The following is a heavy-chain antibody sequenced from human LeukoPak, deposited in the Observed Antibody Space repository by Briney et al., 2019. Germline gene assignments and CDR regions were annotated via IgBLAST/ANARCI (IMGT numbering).Heavy chain of an antibody. CDR3: ASSTPMLGDCPAAMDV. J-gene: IGHJ6*03. D-gene: IGHD2-2*01. CDR1: RGSISSYY. CDR2: IYYSGST. V-gene: IGHV4-59*01. Sequence: PSETLSLTSTLSRGSISSYYWSGSRQPPGKGLEWIGYIYYSGSTNYNPSLKSRVTISVDTSKNQFSLKLSSVTAAHTAVYYCASSTPMLGDCPAAMDVWGKGTRVTVSS.